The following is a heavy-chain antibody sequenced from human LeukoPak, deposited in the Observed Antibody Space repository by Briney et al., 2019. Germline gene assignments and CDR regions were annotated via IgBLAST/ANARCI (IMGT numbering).Heavy chain of an antibody. Sequence: SETLSLTCTVYGDSLTNFYWSWIRQPPGKGLEWVASIFDNGSTNDNRSLKSRVTISLDTSNNQFSLTVNSVTAADTAVYYCARGGYGSAFDFWGQGTLVTVSS. V-gene: IGHV4-59*01. CDR2: IFDNGST. CDR3: ARGGYGSAFDF. J-gene: IGHJ4*02. CDR1: GDSLTNFY. D-gene: IGHD3-10*01.